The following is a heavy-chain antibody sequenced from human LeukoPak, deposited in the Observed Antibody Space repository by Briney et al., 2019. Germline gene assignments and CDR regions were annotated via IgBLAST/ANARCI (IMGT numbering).Heavy chain of an antibody. CDR3: ARDKYSSSWYNPPSDY. V-gene: IGHV1-2*02. J-gene: IGHJ4*02. CDR2: INPNSGGT. D-gene: IGHD6-13*01. Sequence: ASVKVSCKASGYTFTGYYMHWVRQAPGQGLEWMGWINPNSGGTNYAQKFQGRVTMTRDTSISTAYMELSRLRSDDTAVYHCARDKYSSSWYNPPSDYWGQGTLVTVSS. CDR1: GYTFTGYY.